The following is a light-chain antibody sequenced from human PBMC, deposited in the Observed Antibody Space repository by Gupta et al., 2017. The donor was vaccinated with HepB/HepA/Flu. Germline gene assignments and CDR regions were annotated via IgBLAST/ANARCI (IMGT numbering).Light chain of an antibody. Sequence: IVLTQSPGTLSLSPGERATLSCRASQSVTRSYLAWYQQKPGQAPRLLIYGASSRATGLPDRFSGSGSGTDFTLTISRLEPEDFAVYYCQQEGSSPRTFGQGTKVEIK. CDR2: GAS. CDR3: QQEGSSPRT. J-gene: IGKJ1*01. CDR1: QSVTRSY. V-gene: IGKV3-20*01.